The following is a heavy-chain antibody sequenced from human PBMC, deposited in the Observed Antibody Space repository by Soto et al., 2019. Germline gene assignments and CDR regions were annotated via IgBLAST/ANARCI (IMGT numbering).Heavy chain of an antibody. V-gene: IGHV3-11*01. Sequence: GGSLRLSCGASGFTSSDDYMSWIRQAPGKGLEWVSYISSSGGTIYYADSVKGRFTISRDNAKNSLFLQMNSLRADDTAVYYCARASSPRDPWLDYWGQGTLVTVSS. CDR1: GFTSSDDY. CDR2: ISSSGGTI. J-gene: IGHJ4*02. CDR3: ARASSPRDPWLDY. D-gene: IGHD5-18*01.